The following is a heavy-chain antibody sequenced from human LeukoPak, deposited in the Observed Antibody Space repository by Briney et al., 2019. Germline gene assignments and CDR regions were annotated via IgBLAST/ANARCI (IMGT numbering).Heavy chain of an antibody. Sequence: GASVKVSCKASGGTFSSYAISWVRQAPGQGLEWMGGIIPIFGTANYAQKFQGRVTITADESTSTAYMELSSLRSEDTAVYYCARDEGYCSSTSCPPDYYYYGMDVWGQGTTVTVSS. J-gene: IGHJ6*02. V-gene: IGHV1-69*13. D-gene: IGHD2-2*01. CDR1: GGTFSSYA. CDR3: ARDEGYCSSTSCPPDYYYYGMDV. CDR2: IIPIFGTA.